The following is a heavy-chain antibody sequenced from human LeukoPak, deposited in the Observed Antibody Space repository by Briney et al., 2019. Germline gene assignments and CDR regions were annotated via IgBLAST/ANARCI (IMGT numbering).Heavy chain of an antibody. J-gene: IGHJ4*02. Sequence: ASVKVSCKASGYTFTGYYMHWVRQAPGQGLEWMGRINPNSGGTNYAQKFQGRVTMTRDTSISTAYMELSRLRSDDTAVYYCARVLNRHDFLSGYSNSPFDYWGQGTLVTVSS. V-gene: IGHV1-2*06. CDR2: INPNSGGT. CDR1: GYTFTGYY. CDR3: ARVLNRHDFLSGYSNSPFDY. D-gene: IGHD3-3*01.